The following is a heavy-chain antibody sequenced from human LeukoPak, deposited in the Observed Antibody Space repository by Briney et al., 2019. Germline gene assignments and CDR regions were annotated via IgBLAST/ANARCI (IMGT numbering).Heavy chain of an antibody. Sequence: SETLSLTRTVSGGSISSSSYYWGWIRQPPGKGLEWIGSIYYSGSTYYNPSLKSRVTISVDTSKNQFSLKLSSVTAADTAVYYCARHYDSSAYWYYFDYWGQGTLVTVSS. V-gene: IGHV4-39*01. J-gene: IGHJ4*02. CDR1: GGSISSSSYY. CDR2: IYYSGST. CDR3: ARHYDSSAYWYYFDY. D-gene: IGHD3-22*01.